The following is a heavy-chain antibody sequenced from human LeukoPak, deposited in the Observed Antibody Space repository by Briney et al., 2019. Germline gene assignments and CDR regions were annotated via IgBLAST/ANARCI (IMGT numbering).Heavy chain of an antibody. Sequence: SETLSLTCAVSGGSISSDGYSWSWIRQPPGKGLEWIGYIYHSGSTYYNPSLKSRVTISVDRSKNQFSLKLSSVTAADTAVYYCARGIFPTGAFFDYWGQGTLVTVSS. CDR1: GGSISSDGYS. D-gene: IGHD7-27*01. J-gene: IGHJ4*02. CDR3: ARGIFPTGAFFDY. CDR2: IYHSGST. V-gene: IGHV4-30-2*01.